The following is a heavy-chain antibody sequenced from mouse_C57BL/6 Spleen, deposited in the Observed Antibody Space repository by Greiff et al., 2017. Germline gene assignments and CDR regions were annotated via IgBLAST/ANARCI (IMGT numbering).Heavy chain of an antibody. CDR3: ARLYYGSSYWYFDV. V-gene: IGHV8-12*01. CDR1: GFSLSTSGMG. J-gene: IGHJ1*03. Sequence: ESGPGILQSSQTLSLTCSFSGFSLSTSGMGVSWIRQPSGKGLEWLAHIYWDDDKRYNPSLKSRLTISKDTSRNQVFLKITSVDTADTATYYCARLYYGSSYWYFDVWGTGTTVTVSS. CDR2: IYWDDDK. D-gene: IGHD1-1*01.